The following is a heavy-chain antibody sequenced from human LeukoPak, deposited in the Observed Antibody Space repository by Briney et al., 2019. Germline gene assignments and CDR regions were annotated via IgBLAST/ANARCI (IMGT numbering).Heavy chain of an antibody. CDR2: IHYSGST. D-gene: IGHD1-7*01. CDR3: ARVVNLALFDL. Sequence: SETLSLTCSVSGGSISRGAYHWSWIRQHPGKGLEWIGYIHYSGSTHYNPSLESRVTISIDTSRNHFSLKVTSVTVADTAVYYCARVVNLALFDLWGQRTMVTVSS. V-gene: IGHV4-31*03. J-gene: IGHJ3*01. CDR1: GGSISRGAYH.